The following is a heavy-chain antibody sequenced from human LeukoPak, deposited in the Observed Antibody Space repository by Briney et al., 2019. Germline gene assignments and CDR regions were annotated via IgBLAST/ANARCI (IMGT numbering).Heavy chain of an antibody. Sequence: APVKASCKASGYTFTRYDINWLRQAPGQELEWRGWMHPNSVSTGYAQKVQVRVTITINTSISTVYMELSSLRSEDTAVYYCAREDGGSSIDYWGQGTLVTVSS. CDR1: GYTFTRYD. D-gene: IGHD6-6*01. CDR3: AREDGGSSIDY. J-gene: IGHJ4*02. CDR2: MHPNSVST. V-gene: IGHV1-8*03.